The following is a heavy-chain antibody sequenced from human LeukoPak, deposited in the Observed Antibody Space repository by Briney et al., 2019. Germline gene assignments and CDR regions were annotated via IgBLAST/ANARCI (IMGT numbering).Heavy chain of an antibody. V-gene: IGHV1-8*01. CDR2: MNPNSGNT. J-gene: IGHJ3*02. Sequence: ASVKVSCKASGYTFTSYDINWVRQATGQGLEWMGWMNPNSGNTGYAQKFQGRVTMTRNASISTAYMELNSLRAEDTAVYYCARENKGIVVSKDAFDIWGQGTMVTVSS. CDR1: GYTFTSYD. D-gene: IGHD3-22*01. CDR3: ARENKGIVVSKDAFDI.